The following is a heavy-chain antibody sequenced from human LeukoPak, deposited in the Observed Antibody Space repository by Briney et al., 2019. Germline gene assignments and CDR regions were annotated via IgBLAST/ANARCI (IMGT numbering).Heavy chain of an antibody. CDR1: GYRLTELY. CDR2: FDPEDDRG. Sequence: ASVKVSCKVSGYRLTELYIYWVRQAPGEGPEWMGGFDPEDDRGIYAQKFQGRVTMTEDTSTNTAYMELSSLRSEDSAMYYCAAPSARSTVTTWSAFDLWGQGTLVTVSS. D-gene: IGHD4-17*01. CDR3: AAPSARSTVTTWSAFDL. J-gene: IGHJ4*02. V-gene: IGHV1-24*01.